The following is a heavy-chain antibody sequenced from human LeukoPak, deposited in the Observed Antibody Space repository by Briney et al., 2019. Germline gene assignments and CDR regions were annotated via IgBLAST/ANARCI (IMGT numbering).Heavy chain of an antibody. V-gene: IGHV4-38-2*02. J-gene: IGHJ3*02. CDR2: IYYSGST. D-gene: IGHD4-17*01. Sequence: SETLSLTCTVSGYSISSGYYWGWIRQPPGKGLEWIGSIYYSGSTYYNPSLKSRVTISVDTSKNQFSLKLSSVTAADTAVYYCARGYGDLPHDAFDIWGQGTMVTVSS. CDR1: GYSISSGYY. CDR3: ARGYGDLPHDAFDI.